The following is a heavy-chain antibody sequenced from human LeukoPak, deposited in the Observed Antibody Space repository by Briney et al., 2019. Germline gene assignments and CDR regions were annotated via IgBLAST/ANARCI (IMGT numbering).Heavy chain of an antibody. CDR2: INPSGGGT. D-gene: IGHD7-27*01. V-gene: IGHV1-46*01. CDR3: VRTPPNWGADY. CDR1: GYTFTNYF. J-gene: IGHJ4*02. Sequence: ASVKVSCKASGYTFTNYFMHWVRQAPGQGLEWMGVINPSGGGTTYAQRIQGRVTMTRDTSTSTVHMELSSLRSEDTAVYYCVRTPPNWGADYWGQGTLVTVSS.